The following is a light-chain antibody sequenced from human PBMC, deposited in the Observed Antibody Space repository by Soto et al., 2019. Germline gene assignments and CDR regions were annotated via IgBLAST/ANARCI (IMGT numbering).Light chain of an antibody. V-gene: IGKV4-1*01. CDR3: QQYHSDPIT. CDR1: QSVLCSSNNKNY. Sequence: IGIAQSPDSLAVSLGERATINCKSSQSVLCSSNNKNYLAWYQQKPGQPPKLLIYWASTRGSGVPDRFSGSGSGTDFTLTISNVEAEDVAIYYCQQYHSDPITFGQGTRLEIK. CDR2: WAS. J-gene: IGKJ5*01.